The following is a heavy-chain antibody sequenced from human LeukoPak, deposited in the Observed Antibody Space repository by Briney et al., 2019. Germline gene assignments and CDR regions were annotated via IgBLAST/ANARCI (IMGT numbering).Heavy chain of an antibody. Sequence: SETLSLTCTVSGGSISSYYWSWIRQPPGKGLEWIGYIYYSGSINYNPSLKSRATISVDTSKNQLSLKLNSVTAADTAVYYCARASYWSHAPDAFDIWGQGTMVTVSS. CDR3: ARASYWSHAPDAFDI. CDR1: GGSISSYY. D-gene: IGHD2-15*01. V-gene: IGHV4-59*01. CDR2: IYYSGSI. J-gene: IGHJ3*02.